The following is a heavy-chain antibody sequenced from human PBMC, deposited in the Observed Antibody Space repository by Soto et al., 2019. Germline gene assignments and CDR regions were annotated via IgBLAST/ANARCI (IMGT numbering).Heavy chain of an antibody. CDR3: ARLEATSYSYYGMDV. V-gene: IGHV5-10-1*01. J-gene: IGHJ6*02. CDR1: GYSFTSYW. D-gene: IGHD1-26*01. Sequence: GESLKISCKGSGYSFTSYWISWVRQMPGKGLEWMGRIDPSDSYTNYGPSFQGHVTISADKSISTAYLQWSSLKASDTAMYYCARLEATSYSYYGMDVWGQGTTVTVSS. CDR2: IDPSDSYT.